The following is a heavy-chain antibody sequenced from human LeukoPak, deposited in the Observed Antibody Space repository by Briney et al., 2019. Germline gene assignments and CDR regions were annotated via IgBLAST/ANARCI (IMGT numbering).Heavy chain of an antibody. D-gene: IGHD5-24*01. CDR3: ASRDGYSLDY. CDR2: IYYSGST. Sequence: SETPSLTCTVSGGSISSSSYYWGWIRQPPGKGLEWIGSIYYSGSTYYNPSLKSRVTISVDTSKNQFSLKLSSVTAADTAVYYCASRDGYSLDYWGQGTLVTVSS. J-gene: IGHJ4*02. CDR1: GGSISSSSYY. V-gene: IGHV4-39*01.